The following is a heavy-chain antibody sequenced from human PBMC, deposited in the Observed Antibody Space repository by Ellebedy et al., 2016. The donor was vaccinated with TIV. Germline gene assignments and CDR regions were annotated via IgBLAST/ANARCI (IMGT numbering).Heavy chain of an antibody. CDR2: ISGSGVST. CDR1: GFTFSRYA. J-gene: IGHJ4*02. D-gene: IGHD3-9*01. Sequence: GESQKISCATSGFTFSRYAMSWVRQAPGKGLEWVSVISGSGVSTYYADSVKGRFTISRDNSKNTLYLHLSSLRAEDTAVYYCAKRSGVGLTGYYTDNWGQGTLVTVSS. V-gene: IGHV3-23*01. CDR3: AKRSGVGLTGYYTDN.